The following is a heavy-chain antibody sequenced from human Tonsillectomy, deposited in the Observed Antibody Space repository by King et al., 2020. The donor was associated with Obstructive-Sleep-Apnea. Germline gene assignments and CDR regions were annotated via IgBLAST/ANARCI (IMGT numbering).Heavy chain of an antibody. CDR1: GGSISSYY. J-gene: IGHJ4*02. Sequence: QLQESGPGLVKPSETLSLTCTVSGGSISSYYWSWIRQPPGKGLEWIGYIYYSETTNYNPSLKSRVSISIDTSKNQFSLRLSSVTAADTALYYCARIYSGYVIDYWGQGTLVTVSS. CDR2: IYYSETT. D-gene: IGHD5-12*01. V-gene: IGHV4-59*01. CDR3: ARIYSGYVIDY.